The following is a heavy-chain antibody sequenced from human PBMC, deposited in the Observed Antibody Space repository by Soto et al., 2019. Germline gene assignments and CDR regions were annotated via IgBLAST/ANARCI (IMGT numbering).Heavy chain of an antibody. D-gene: IGHD2-15*01. J-gene: IGHJ4*02. V-gene: IGHV3-30*18. CDR3: AKERPRYCSGGSCPFDS. CDR1: GFTFSTFG. Sequence: QVQLVESGGGVVQPGRSLRLSCTASGFTFSTFGMHWVRQAPGKGLEWVAVISYAGRKKYYADSVRRRFTISTDNYKNTLYLQMDTLRPDDTSVYYCAKERPRYCSGGSCPFDSWGQGSLVIVSS. CDR2: ISYAGRKK.